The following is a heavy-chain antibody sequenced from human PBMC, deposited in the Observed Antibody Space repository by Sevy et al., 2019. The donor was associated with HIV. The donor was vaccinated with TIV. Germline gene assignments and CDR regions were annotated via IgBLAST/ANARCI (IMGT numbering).Heavy chain of an antibody. CDR1: GFTFSSYA. D-gene: IGHD6-19*01. Sequence: GGSLRLSCAASGFTFSSYAMHWVRQAPGKGLEWVAVISYDGSNKYYADSVKGRFTISRDNSKNTVYLQMNSLRAEDTAVYYCAKEGGSGWYGDWGQGTLVTVSS. V-gene: IGHV3-30-3*01. CDR2: ISYDGSNK. CDR3: AKEGGSGWYGD. J-gene: IGHJ4*02.